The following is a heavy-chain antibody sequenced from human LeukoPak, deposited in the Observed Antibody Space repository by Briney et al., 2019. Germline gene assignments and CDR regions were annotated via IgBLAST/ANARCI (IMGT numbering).Heavy chain of an antibody. CDR1: GGSISSSSYY. V-gene: IGHV4-61*02. D-gene: IGHD1-26*01. J-gene: IGHJ6*03. CDR3: ARALIVGATYPYYYYMDV. Sequence: SETLSLTCTVSGGSISSSSYYWSWIRQPAGKGLEWIGRIYTSGSTNYNPSLKSRVTMSVDTSKNQFSLKLSSVTAADTAVYYCARALIVGATYPYYYYMDVWGKGTTVTVSS. CDR2: IYTSGST.